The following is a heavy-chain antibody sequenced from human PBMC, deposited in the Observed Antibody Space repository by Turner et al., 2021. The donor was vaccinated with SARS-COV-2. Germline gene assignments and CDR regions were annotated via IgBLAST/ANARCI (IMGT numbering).Heavy chain of an antibody. CDR3: ARDLMEVGGMDV. D-gene: IGHD3-3*01. V-gene: IGHV3-53*01. Sequence: EVQLVESGGGLIQPGGSLRPSCAASGLIVSSNYMSWVRQAPGKGLGWVSVIYSGGSTYYEDSVKGRFTISRDKSKNTLYLQMNSLRAEDTAVYYCARDLMEVGGMDVWGQGTTVTVSS. CDR2: IYSGGST. CDR1: GLIVSSNY. J-gene: IGHJ6*02.